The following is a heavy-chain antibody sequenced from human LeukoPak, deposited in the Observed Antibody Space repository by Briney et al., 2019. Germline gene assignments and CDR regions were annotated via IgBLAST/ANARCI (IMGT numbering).Heavy chain of an antibody. J-gene: IGHJ4*02. V-gene: IGHV4-61*08. CDR1: GGSISSGGYY. CDR2: IYYSGST. CDR3: ARGGSNFDY. Sequence: PSQTLSLTCAVSGGSISSGGYYWSWIRQPPGKGLEWIGYIYYSGSTNYNPSLKSRVTMSVDTSKNQFSLKLSSVTAADTAVYYCARGGSNFDYWGQGTLVTVSS.